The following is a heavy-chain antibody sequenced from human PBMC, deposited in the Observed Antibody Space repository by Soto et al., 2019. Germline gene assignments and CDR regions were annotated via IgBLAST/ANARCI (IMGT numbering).Heavy chain of an antibody. CDR1: GASISSYY. Sequence: QVQLQESGPGLVKPSETLTLTCTVSGASISSYYWSWIRQPPGKGLEWIGSIYYSGSTSYNPSLETRVTISVDTSKNQLSLKLSSVTVADTAVYYCARHSGIYSLSAAYDYWGQGTLVTVSS. D-gene: IGHD1-26*01. CDR2: IYYSGST. J-gene: IGHJ4*02. V-gene: IGHV4-59*01. CDR3: ARHSGIYSLSAAYDY.